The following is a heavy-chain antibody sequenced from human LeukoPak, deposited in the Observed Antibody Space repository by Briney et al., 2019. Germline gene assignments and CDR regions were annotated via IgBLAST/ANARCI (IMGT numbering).Heavy chain of an antibody. D-gene: IGHD6-19*01. CDR3: AREAVISGWSGDMDV. CDR1: ASTFTTYG. CDR2: IWADGSNQ. Sequence: PGGSLRLSCTASASTFTTYGFHWVRQAPGKGLEWVALIWADGSNQFSADSVKGRVNMARDNAKNTVYLQMDSLRVDDTAVYFCAREAVISGWSGDMDVWGQGTTVIVSS. V-gene: IGHV3-33*01. J-gene: IGHJ6*02.